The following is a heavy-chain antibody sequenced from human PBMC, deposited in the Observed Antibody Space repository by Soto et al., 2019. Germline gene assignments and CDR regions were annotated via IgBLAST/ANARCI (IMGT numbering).Heavy chain of an antibody. D-gene: IGHD1-26*01. CDR1: GFTFSIYD. Sequence: EVQLVESGGGLVQPGGSLRLSCVASGFTFSIYDMHWVRQTAGKGLEWVSEIGTLADTFYPDSVKGRFTISRENAKNSLYLQMDSLRAGDTAVYYCARASGSYRGGRGAYHGMDVWGQGTTVTVSS. J-gene: IGHJ6*02. CDR2: IGTLADT. CDR3: ARASGSYRGGRGAYHGMDV. V-gene: IGHV3-13*01.